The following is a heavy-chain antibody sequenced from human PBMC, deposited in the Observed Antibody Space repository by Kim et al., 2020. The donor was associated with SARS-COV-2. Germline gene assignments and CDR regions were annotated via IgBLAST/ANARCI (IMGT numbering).Heavy chain of an antibody. CDR2: LTGSGETT. D-gene: IGHD1-7*01. J-gene: IGHJ4*02. Sequence: GGSLRLSCAASGFAFSSSAMTWVRQGPEKGLEWVSTLTGSGETTYYADSVKGHFTNSRDISKNTLYLQMNSLRAQDTAIYYCAKGNYGFDSWGQGTLVTVSS. V-gene: IGHV3-23*01. CDR3: AKGNYGFDS. CDR1: GFAFSSSA.